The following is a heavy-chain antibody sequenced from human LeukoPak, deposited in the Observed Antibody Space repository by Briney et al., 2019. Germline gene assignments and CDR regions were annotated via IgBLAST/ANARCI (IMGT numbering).Heavy chain of an antibody. Sequence: ASVKVSCKASGHTSTTYAIHWVRQAPGQGLEWMGWISAYNGNTNYAQKLQGRVTMTTDTSTSTAYMELRSLRSDDTAVYYCARSDSSGLNWFDPWGQGTLVTVSS. J-gene: IGHJ5*02. D-gene: IGHD3-22*01. CDR2: ISAYNGNT. CDR3: ARSDSSGLNWFDP. CDR1: GHTSTTYA. V-gene: IGHV1-18*04.